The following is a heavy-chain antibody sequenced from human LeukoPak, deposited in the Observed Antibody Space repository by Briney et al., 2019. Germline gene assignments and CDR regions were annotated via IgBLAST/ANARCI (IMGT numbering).Heavy chain of an antibody. CDR3: ARDRLQLWPRTNYYYHYGMDV. V-gene: IGHV4-34*01. CDR1: GGSFSGYY. Sequence: PSETLSLTCAVYGGSFSGYYWSWIRQPPGKGLEWIGEINHSGSTNYNPSLKSRVTISVDTSKNQFSLKLSSVTAADTAVYYCARDRLQLWPRTNYYYHYGMDVWGQGTTVTVSS. D-gene: IGHD5-18*01. J-gene: IGHJ6*02. CDR2: INHSGST.